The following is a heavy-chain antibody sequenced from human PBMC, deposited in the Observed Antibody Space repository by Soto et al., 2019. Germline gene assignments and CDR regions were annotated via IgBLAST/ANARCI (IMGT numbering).Heavy chain of an antibody. CDR2: ISGRGGST. CDR3: AKSNAATRQYYFDY. V-gene: IGHV3-23*01. Sequence: GGSLRLSCAASGFTFSSYAMSWVRQAPGKGQEWVSAISGRGGSTYYADTVKGRFTISRDNSKNTQYQQMNSLRAEDTAVYYCAKSNAATRQYYFDYWGQGTLVTVSS. D-gene: IGHD2-8*01. J-gene: IGHJ4*02. CDR1: GFTFSSYA.